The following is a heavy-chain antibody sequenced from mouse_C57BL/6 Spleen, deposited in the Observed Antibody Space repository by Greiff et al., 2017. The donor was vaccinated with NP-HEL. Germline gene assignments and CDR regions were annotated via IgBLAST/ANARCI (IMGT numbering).Heavy chain of an antibody. V-gene: IGHV1-82*01. Sequence: VQLQQSGPELVKPGASVKISCKASGYAFSSSWMNWVKQRPGKGLEWIGRIYPGDGDTNYNGKFKGTATLTADKSSSTAYMQLSSLTSEDSAVYFCARGRMTTVVATPYYDMDDWGKGTSVTVSS. CDR3: ARGRMTTVVATPYYDMDD. J-gene: IGHJ4*01. CDR1: GYAFSSSW. D-gene: IGHD1-1*01. CDR2: IYPGDGDT.